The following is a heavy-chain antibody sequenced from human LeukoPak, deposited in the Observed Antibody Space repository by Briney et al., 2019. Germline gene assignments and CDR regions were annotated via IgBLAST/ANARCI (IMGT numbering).Heavy chain of an antibody. Sequence: SETLSLTCSVSGGSISSYHWSWIRQPPGKGLDSIRHISDTVSTKYNPTLRSRVTISVDTSKSQLSLKVSSVTAADTAIYYCARDYGDYVGASDVWGQGTMVTV. J-gene: IGHJ3*01. D-gene: IGHD4-17*01. CDR1: GGSISSYH. CDR3: ARDYGDYVGASDV. V-gene: IGHV4-59*01. CDR2: ISDTVST.